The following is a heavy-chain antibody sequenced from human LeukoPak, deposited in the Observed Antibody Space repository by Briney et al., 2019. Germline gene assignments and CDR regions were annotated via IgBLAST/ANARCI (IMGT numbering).Heavy chain of an antibody. CDR2: IDSDGSST. J-gene: IGHJ4*02. Sequence: GGSLRLSCAASGFTFSSYWMHWVRQAPGKGLVWVSRIDSDGSSTNYADSVKGRFTISRDNAKNTLYLQMNSLRAEDTAVYYCARDSTDYGDYGYWGQRTLVTVSS. D-gene: IGHD4-17*01. V-gene: IGHV3-74*01. CDR3: ARDSTDYGDYGY. CDR1: GFTFSSYW.